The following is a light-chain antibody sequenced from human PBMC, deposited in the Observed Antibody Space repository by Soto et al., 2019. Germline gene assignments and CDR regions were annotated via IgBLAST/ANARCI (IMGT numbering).Light chain of an antibody. CDR3: QQYDIWPPWT. CDR1: QSVGRK. V-gene: IGKV3-15*01. Sequence: EIEMTQSPATLSVSPGERATLSCRSSQSVGRKLAWYQQKPGQAPRLLNYDASNRAMGVPARFSGSGSGTEFTLTISSLQSEDVAVYPCQQYDIWPPWTFGQGTKVEI. J-gene: IGKJ1*01. CDR2: DAS.